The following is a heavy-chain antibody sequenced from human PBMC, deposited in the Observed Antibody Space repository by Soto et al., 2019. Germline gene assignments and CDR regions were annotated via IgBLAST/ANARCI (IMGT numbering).Heavy chain of an antibody. Sequence: QVQLQESGPGLVKPSQTLSLTCSVSGGSISSAGFKWSWLRLHPAKGLEWIGYISHSEGPYYNPSRKRRLPKSRITSENQLSLTLGSVTAADTAVYYCAGMASYGQIWYFDLWGRGTLVTVSS. CDR3: AGMASYGQIWYFDL. CDR1: GGSISSAGFK. J-gene: IGHJ2*01. V-gene: IGHV4-31*03. CDR2: ISHSEGP. D-gene: IGHD3-16*01.